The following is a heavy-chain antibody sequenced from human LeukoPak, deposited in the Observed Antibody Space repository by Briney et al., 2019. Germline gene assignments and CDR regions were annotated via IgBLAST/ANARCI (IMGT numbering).Heavy chain of an antibody. CDR1: GFTFSSYD. Sequence: GGSLRLSCAASGFTFSSYDMHWVRHATGKGLEWVSAIGTAGDTYYPGSVKGRFTISRDNSKNTLYLQMNSLRAEDTAVYYCARGNYGDYYFDYWGQGTLVTVSS. CDR3: ARGNYGDYYFDY. D-gene: IGHD4-17*01. V-gene: IGHV3-13*01. CDR2: IGTAGDT. J-gene: IGHJ4*02.